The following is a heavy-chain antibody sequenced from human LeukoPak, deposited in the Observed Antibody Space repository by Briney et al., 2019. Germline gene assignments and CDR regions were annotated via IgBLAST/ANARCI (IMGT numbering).Heavy chain of an antibody. Sequence: GGSLRLSCAPAGFTFSSYAMSWVRQAPGKGLEWVSAISGSGGRTYYAAPVKGRFTISRDNSKNTLYLQMNSLRAEDTAVYYCAKELEVVPAEGWFDPWGQGTLVTVSS. J-gene: IGHJ5*02. CDR2: ISGSGGRT. D-gene: IGHD2-2*01. CDR1: GFTFSSYA. CDR3: AKELEVVPAEGWFDP. V-gene: IGHV3-23*01.